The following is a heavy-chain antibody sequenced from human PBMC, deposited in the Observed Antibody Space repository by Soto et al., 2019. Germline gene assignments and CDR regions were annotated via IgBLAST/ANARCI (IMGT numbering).Heavy chain of an antibody. V-gene: IGHV3-30-3*01. J-gene: IGHJ4*02. CDR1: GFTFSSYA. CDR3: ARASVARNCSGGSCYTEGMVVLDY. CDR2: ISYDGSNK. Sequence: GGSLRLSCAASGFTFSSYAMHWVRQAPGKGLEWVAVISYDGSNKYYADSVKGRFTISRDNSKNTLYLQMNSLRAEDTAVYYCARASVARNCSGGSCYTEGMVVLDYWGQGTLVTVSS. D-gene: IGHD2-15*01.